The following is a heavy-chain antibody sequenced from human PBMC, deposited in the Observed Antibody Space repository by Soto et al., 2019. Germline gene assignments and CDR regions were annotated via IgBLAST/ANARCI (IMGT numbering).Heavy chain of an antibody. CDR3: ATMGRLFDY. Sequence: PGGSLRLSCAASGFTFSDYGMHWVRQAPGTGLEWVAVISYDGSDKYYADSVKGRFTISRDNSKNRLYLQMNSLRAEDTAVYYCATMGRLFDYWGQGTLVTVPQ. CDR1: GFTFSDYG. J-gene: IGHJ4*02. V-gene: IGHV3-30*03. D-gene: IGHD3-10*01. CDR2: ISYDGSDK.